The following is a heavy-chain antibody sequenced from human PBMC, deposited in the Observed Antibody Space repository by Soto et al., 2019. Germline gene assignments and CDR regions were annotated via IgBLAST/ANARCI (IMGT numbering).Heavy chain of an antibody. CDR1: GYTFNSYA. CDR3: ARGWSVMFGAWFGP. CDR2: ISAYNGNT. D-gene: IGHD3-10*02. Sequence: ASVEVSCKASGYTFNSYAISLVRQAPGQGLEWMGWISAYNGNTNYAQKLQGRVTMTTDTSTSTAYMELRSLRSDDTAVYYCARGWSVMFGAWFGPWGQGTLVTVSS. J-gene: IGHJ5*02. V-gene: IGHV1-18*01.